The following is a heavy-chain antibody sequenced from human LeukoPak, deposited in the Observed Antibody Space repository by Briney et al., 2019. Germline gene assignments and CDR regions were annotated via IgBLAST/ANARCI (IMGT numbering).Heavy chain of an antibody. J-gene: IGHJ4*02. CDR2: IRNDGSNE. D-gene: IGHD3-10*01. V-gene: IGHV3-30*02. Sequence: GGPLRLSCAAAGFTFSSYGMQWVRQAPGSGLEWVTFIRNDGSNEYYADSVKGRFTISRDNSKNTLYLQMNSLRTEDTAVYFCARAGTFGGDDYWGQGTLVTVSS. CDR1: GFTFSSYG. CDR3: ARAGTFGGDDY.